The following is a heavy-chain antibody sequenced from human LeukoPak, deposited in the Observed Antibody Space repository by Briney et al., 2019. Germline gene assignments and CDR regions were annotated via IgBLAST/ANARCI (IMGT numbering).Heavy chain of an antibody. D-gene: IGHD4-17*01. V-gene: IGHV4-38-2*02. CDR2: IYHSGST. Sequence: PSEALSLTCTVSGYSISSGYYWGWIRQPPGKGLEWIGSIYHSGSTYYNPSLKSRVTISVDTSKNQFSLKLSSVTAADTAVYYCASQVTTTIYYYYMDVWGKGTTVTVSS. CDR1: GYSISSGYY. J-gene: IGHJ6*03. CDR3: ASQVTTTIYYYYMDV.